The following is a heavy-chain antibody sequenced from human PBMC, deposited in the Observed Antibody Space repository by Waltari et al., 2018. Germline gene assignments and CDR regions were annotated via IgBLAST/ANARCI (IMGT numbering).Heavy chain of an antibody. V-gene: IGHV4-38-2*02. CDR2: TYHSGST. CDR3: AREGGTTGFGP. CDR1: GYSISSGYY. D-gene: IGHD3-16*01. J-gene: IGHJ5*02. Sequence: QVQLQESGPGLVKPSETLSLTCVVSGYSISSGYYWGWIRQPPGKGLEWVANTYHSGSTYYNPSRMSRVTISVDTSKNQFSLKLSSVTAADTAVYYCAREGGTTGFGPWGQGTLVTVSS.